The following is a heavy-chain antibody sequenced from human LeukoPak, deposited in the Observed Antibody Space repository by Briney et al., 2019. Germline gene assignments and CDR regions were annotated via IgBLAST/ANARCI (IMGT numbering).Heavy chain of an antibody. CDR3: ASKPAVRGYYYYYMDV. D-gene: IGHD2-2*01. J-gene: IGHJ6*03. Sequence: GGSLRLSCAASGFTFSSYSMNWVRQAPGKGLEWVSSISSSSSYIYYADSVKGRFTISRDNAKNSLYLQMNSLRAEDTAVYYCASKPAVRGYYYYYMDVWGKGTTVTVSS. V-gene: IGHV3-21*01. CDR1: GFTFSSYS. CDR2: ISSSSSYI.